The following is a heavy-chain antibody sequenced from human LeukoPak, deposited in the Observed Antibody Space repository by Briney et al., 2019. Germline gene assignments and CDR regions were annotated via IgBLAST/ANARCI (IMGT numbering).Heavy chain of an antibody. CDR1: GFTFSSYW. Sequence: PGGSLRLSCAASGFTFSSYWMHWVRQAPGKGVVWVSRINSDGSSTSYADSVKGRFTISRDNAKNSLYLQMNSLRAEDTALYYCAKDIGYYGSGTNWFDPWGQGTLVTVSS. CDR3: AKDIGYYGSGTNWFDP. CDR2: INSDGSST. D-gene: IGHD3-10*01. J-gene: IGHJ5*02. V-gene: IGHV3-74*01.